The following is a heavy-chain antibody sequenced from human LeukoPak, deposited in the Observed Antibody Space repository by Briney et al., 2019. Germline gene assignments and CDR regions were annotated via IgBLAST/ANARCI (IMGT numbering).Heavy chain of an antibody. Sequence: GGSLRLSCAASGFTFSSYAMTWVRQAPGEGLEWVSAISGSGDSTYYADSVKGLFTISRGNSKNTLYLQMNRLRAEDTALYYCVRDAGYRGYMINDIWGQGTMVTVTS. D-gene: IGHD5-12*01. CDR3: VRDAGYRGYMINDI. J-gene: IGHJ3*02. CDR2: ISGSGDST. V-gene: IGHV3-23*01. CDR1: GFTFSSYA.